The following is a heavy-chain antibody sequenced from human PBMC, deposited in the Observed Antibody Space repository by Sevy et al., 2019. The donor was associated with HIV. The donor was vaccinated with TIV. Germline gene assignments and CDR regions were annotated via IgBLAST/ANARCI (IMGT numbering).Heavy chain of an antibody. CDR2: IWNDGNDK. V-gene: IGHV3-33*01. D-gene: IGHD5-18*01. CDR3: ATEYNNGYDY. Sequence: GGSLSLSCVASGFSFSNYAMHWVRQAPGKGLEWVAVIWNDGNDKSYADSVKGRFTISRDNAKNTLYLQMNSLRAEDTAIYYCATEYNNGYDYWGQGTMVTVSS. CDR1: GFSFSNYA. J-gene: IGHJ4*02.